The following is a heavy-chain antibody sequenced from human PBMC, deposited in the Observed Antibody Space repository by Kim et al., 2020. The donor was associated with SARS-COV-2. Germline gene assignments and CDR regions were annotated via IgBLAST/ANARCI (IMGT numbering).Heavy chain of an antibody. CDR3: ARNPRPLYYGSGSYDNWFDP. D-gene: IGHD3-10*01. CDR2: ISAYNGNT. J-gene: IGHJ5*02. CDR1: GYTFTSYG. Sequence: ASVKVSCKASGYTFTSYGISWVRQAPGQGLEWMGWISAYNGNTNYAQKLQGRVTMTTDTSTSTAYMELRSLRSDDTAVYYCARNPRPLYYGSGSYDNWFDPWGQGTLVTVSS. V-gene: IGHV1-18*01.